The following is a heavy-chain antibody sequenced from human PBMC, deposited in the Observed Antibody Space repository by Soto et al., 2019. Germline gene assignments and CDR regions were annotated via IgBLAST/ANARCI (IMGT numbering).Heavy chain of an antibody. CDR2: INAGNGNT. V-gene: IGHV1-3*01. J-gene: IGHJ4*02. CDR3: AREDAKDIVVVPAVALDY. D-gene: IGHD2-2*01. CDR1: GYTFTSYG. Sequence: GASVKVSCKASGYTFTSYGMDWVRQAPGQSREWMGWINAGNGNTKYSQKFQGRVTITRDTSASTAYMELSSLRSEDTAVYYCAREDAKDIVVVPAVALDYWGQGTLVTVSS.